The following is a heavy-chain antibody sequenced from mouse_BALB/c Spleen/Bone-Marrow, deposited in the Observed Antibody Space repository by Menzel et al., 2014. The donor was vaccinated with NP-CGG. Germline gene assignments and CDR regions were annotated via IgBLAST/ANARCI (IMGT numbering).Heavy chain of an antibody. Sequence: VQLVESGAELMKPGASVRISCKATGYTFSSYWIEWVKQRPGHGLEWIGEILPGRGSTNHNEKFKGKATFTSDTSSNTAYMQLSSLTSEDSAVYYCARWDTTAMDYWGQGTSVTVSS. D-gene: IGHD1-1*01. V-gene: IGHV1-9*01. CDR1: GYTFSSYW. CDR2: ILPGRGST. CDR3: ARWDTTAMDY. J-gene: IGHJ4*01.